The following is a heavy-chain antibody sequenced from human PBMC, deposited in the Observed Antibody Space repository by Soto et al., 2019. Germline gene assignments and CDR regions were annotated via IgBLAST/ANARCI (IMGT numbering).Heavy chain of an antibody. Sequence: EVQLVESGGGLVKPGESLRLSCEASGASFTNAWMNWVRQAPGKGLEWVGRIKTRIDSATTDYAAPVKGRFTISRDDSKNPLYLQMDSLKTEVTAVYYCTTEDPSWLRGLEYWGQGTLVTVSS. J-gene: IGHJ4*02. D-gene: IGHD5-12*01. V-gene: IGHV3-15*01. CDR2: IKTRIDSATT. CDR3: TTEDPSWLRGLEY. CDR1: GASFTNAW.